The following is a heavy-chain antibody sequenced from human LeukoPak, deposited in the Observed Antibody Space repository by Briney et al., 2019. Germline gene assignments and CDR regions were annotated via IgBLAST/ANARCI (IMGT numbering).Heavy chain of an antibody. V-gene: IGHV4-39*01. Sequence: SETLSLTCAVSGGSISGTSYYWAWIRQPPGTGLEWIGTIYYSGSTYHNPSLKSRVTMSVDTSRNQFSLKLSSVDAADTAVYYCAKAGVRYFDSSGLYAFDFWGQGTTVTVSS. CDR3: AKAGVRYFDSSGLYAFDF. CDR1: GGSISGTSYY. D-gene: IGHD3-22*01. CDR2: IYYSGST. J-gene: IGHJ3*01.